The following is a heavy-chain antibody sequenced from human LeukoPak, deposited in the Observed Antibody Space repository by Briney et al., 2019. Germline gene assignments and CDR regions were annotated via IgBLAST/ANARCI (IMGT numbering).Heavy chain of an antibody. D-gene: IGHD6-13*01. CDR1: GFTLSSYE. Sequence: GGSLRLSCAASGFTLSSYEMNWVRQAPGKGLEWVSYISSSGSTIYYADSVKGRFTISRDNAKNSLYLQMNSLRAEDTAVYYCASRLGAAGKRWGQGTLVTVSS. J-gene: IGHJ4*02. CDR2: ISSSGSTI. CDR3: ASRLGAAGKR. V-gene: IGHV3-48*03.